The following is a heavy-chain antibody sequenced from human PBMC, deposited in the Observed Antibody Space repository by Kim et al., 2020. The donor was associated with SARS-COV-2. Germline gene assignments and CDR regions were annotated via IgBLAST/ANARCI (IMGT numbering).Heavy chain of an antibody. Sequence: TNYADSVKGRLTGHRDNAKNVVYLELESLGAGDTVVYYCAKDAIPIDLWGQGTLVTVSS. V-gene: IGHV3-11*03. CDR3: AKDAIPIDL. CDR2: T. D-gene: IGHD2-21*01. J-gene: IGHJ4*02.